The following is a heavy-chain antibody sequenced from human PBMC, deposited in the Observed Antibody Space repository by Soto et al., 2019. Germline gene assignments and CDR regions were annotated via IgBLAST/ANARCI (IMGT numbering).Heavy chain of an antibody. V-gene: IGHV3-48*02. CDR3: ASATGYFDN. CDR1: GFTFSSYS. CDR2: IDSSSSTI. D-gene: IGHD6-13*01. J-gene: IGHJ4*02. Sequence: EVQLVESGGDSIQTGGSLRLSCAASGFTFSSYSMDWVRQAPGKGLEWVAYIDSSSSTIYYADSVKGRFTISRDNAKNALYLQMNSLRDEDTAVYYCASATGYFDNWGQGTLVTVSS.